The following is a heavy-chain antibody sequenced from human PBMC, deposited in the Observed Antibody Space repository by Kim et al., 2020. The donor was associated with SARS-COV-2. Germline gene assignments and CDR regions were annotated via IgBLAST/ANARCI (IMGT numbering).Heavy chain of an antibody. CDR2: IYYSGST. CDR1: GGSISSYY. V-gene: IGHV4-59*01. J-gene: IGHJ6*02. CDR3: ARGSSSCWYSTGYYYYYGMDV. Sequence: SETLSLTCTVSGGSISSYYWSWIRQPPGKGLEWIGYIYYSGSTNYNPSLKSRVTISVDTSKNQFSLKLSSVTAADTAVYYCARGSSSCWYSTGYYYYYGMDVWGQGTTVTVSS. D-gene: IGHD6-13*01.